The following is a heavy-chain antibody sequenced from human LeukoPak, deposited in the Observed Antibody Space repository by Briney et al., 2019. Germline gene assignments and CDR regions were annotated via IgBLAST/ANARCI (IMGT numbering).Heavy chain of an antibody. V-gene: IGHV4-34*01. D-gene: IGHD3-10*01. CDR1: GGSFSGYY. CDR2: INHSGST. CDR3: ARAGGFYFDY. J-gene: IGHJ4*02. Sequence: SETLSLTCAVYGGSFSGYYWSWIRQPPGKGLEWIGEINHSGSTNYNPSLKSRVTISVDTSKNQFSLKLSSVTAADTAVYYCARAGGFYFDYWGQGALVTVSS.